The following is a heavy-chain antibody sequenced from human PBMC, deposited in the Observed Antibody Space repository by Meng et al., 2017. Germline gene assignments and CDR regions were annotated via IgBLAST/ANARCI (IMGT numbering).Heavy chain of an antibody. D-gene: IGHD3-10*01. V-gene: IGHV3-21*01. Sequence: GESLKISCAASGFTFRSYSMNWVLQAPGKGLEWVSSISSSSSYIYYADSVKGRFTISRDNAKNSLYLQMNSLRAEDTAVYYCARIVFLPLRGVIITDAFDIWGQGTMVTVSS. CDR1: GFTFRSYS. CDR3: ARIVFLPLRGVIITDAFDI. CDR2: ISSSSSYI. J-gene: IGHJ3*02.